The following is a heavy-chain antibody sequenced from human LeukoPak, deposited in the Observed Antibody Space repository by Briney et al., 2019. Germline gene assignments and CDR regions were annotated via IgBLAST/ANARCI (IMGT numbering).Heavy chain of an antibody. CDR3: ARHVVAVGFDY. J-gene: IGHJ4*02. Sequence: GGSLRLSCAASGFTFSTYTMNWVRQAPGKGLEWVSSITSSSSYIYYADSVKGRFTISRGNAKNSLYLQMNSLRVEDTAVYYCARHVVAVGFDYWGQGTLVTVSS. CDR1: GFTFSTYT. V-gene: IGHV3-21*01. D-gene: IGHD3-22*01. CDR2: ITSSSSYI.